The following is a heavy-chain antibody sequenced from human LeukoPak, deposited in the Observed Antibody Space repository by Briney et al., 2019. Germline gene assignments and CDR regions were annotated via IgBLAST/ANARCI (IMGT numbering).Heavy chain of an antibody. V-gene: IGHV3-23*01. CDR3: ARNYYDSSGYSPFFDY. J-gene: IGHJ4*02. CDR2: ISGGGGST. Sequence: GGSLRLSCEASGFTFRNYAMTWVRQVPGKGLEWVSAISGGGGSTYYADSVQGRFFFSRDNAKNTLYLQLNSLRAEGTAVYYCARNYYDSSGYSPFFDYWGQGTLVTVSS. D-gene: IGHD3-22*01. CDR1: GFTFRNYA.